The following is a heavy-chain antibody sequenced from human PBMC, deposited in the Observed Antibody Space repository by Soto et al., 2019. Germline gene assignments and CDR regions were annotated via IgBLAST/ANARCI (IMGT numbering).Heavy chain of an antibody. D-gene: IGHD3-3*01. CDR1: GGSISSGDYY. V-gene: IGHV4-31*03. CDR3: ARWWSGSRQGFDP. CDR2: IYYSGST. J-gene: IGHJ5*02. Sequence: QVQLQESGPGLVKPSQTLSLTCTVSGGSISSGDYYWSWIRQHPGKGLEWIGYIYYSGSTYYNPSLKSRVTISLATSKNQFSLKLSSVTAADTAVYYCARWWSGSRQGFDPWGQGTLVTVSS.